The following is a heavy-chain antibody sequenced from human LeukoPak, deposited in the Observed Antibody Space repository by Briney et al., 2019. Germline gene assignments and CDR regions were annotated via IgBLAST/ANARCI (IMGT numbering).Heavy chain of an antibody. J-gene: IGHJ4*02. CDR1: GGSISSYY. Sequence: SETLSLTCTVSGGSISSYYWSWIRQPPGKGLEWIGYIYYSGSTNYNPSLKSRVTISVDTSKNQFSLKLSSVTAADTAVYYCAREEYGDYVGYWGQGTLVTVAS. V-gene: IGHV4-59*01. CDR3: AREEYGDYVGY. D-gene: IGHD4-17*01. CDR2: IYYSGST.